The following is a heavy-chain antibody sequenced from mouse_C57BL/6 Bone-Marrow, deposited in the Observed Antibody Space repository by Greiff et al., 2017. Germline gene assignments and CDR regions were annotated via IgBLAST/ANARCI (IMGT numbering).Heavy chain of an antibody. CDR3: ARDYYGMDY. D-gene: IGHD1-1*01. J-gene: IGHJ2*01. Sequence: EVQVVESEGGLVQPGSSMKLSCTASGFTFSDYYMAWVRQVPEKGLEWVANINYDGSSTYYLDSLKSRFIISRDNAKNILYLQMSSLKSEDTATYYCARDYYGMDYWGQGTTLTVSS. V-gene: IGHV5-16*01. CDR2: INYDGSST. CDR1: GFTFSDYY.